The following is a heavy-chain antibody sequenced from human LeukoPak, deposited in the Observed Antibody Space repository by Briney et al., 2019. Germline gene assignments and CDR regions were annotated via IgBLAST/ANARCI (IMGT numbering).Heavy chain of an antibody. CDR2: ISSSGSTI. J-gene: IGHJ3*02. CDR1: GFTFSSYA. D-gene: IGHD2-8*01. CDR3: ARDLMADDAFDI. V-gene: IGHV3-48*03. Sequence: PGGSLRLSCAASGFTFSSYAMSWVRQAPGKGLEWVSYISSSGSTIYYADSVKGRFTISRDNAKNPLYLQMNSLRAEDTAVYYCARDLMADDAFDIWGQGTMVTVSS.